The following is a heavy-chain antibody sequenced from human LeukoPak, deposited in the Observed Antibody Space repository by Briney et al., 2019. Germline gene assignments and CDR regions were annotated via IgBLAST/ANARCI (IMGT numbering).Heavy chain of an antibody. D-gene: IGHD3-10*01. CDR2: IYYSGSA. CDR3: ARGFGDWGLSWFDP. Sequence: SETLSLTCSVSGGSISSYYWSWIRQPPGKGLEWIGYIYYSGSAKYNPSLKSRVTISVDTSKDQFSLKLTSVTAADTAVYYCARGFGDWGLSWFDPWGQGTLVTVSS. CDR1: GGSISSYY. J-gene: IGHJ5*02. V-gene: IGHV4-59*01.